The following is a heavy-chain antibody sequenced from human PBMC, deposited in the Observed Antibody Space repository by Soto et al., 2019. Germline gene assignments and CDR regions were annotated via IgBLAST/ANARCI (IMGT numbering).Heavy chain of an antibody. V-gene: IGHV4-39*01. J-gene: IGHJ3*02. CDR3: ARHKPEYYDILTGYHLAFDI. CDR2: IYYSGST. Sequence: QLQLQESGPGLVKPSETLSLTCTVSGGSISSSSYYWGWIRQPPGKGLEWIGSIYYSGSTYYNPSLKSRVTISVDTSKNQFSLNLSSVTAADTAVYYCARHKPEYYDILTGYHLAFDIWGQETMVTVSS. CDR1: GGSISSSSYY. D-gene: IGHD3-9*01.